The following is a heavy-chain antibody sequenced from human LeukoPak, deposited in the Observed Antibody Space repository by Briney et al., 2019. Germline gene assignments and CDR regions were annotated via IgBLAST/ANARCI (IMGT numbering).Heavy chain of an antibody. CDR1: GGSISSGGYS. CDR2: IYHSGST. CDR3: ARIKQPNWYFDL. Sequence: PSETLSLTCAVSGGSISSGGYSWSWIRQPPGKGLEWIGYIYHSGSTYYNPSLKSRVTISVDRSKNQFSLKLSSVTAADTAVYYCARIKQPNWYFDLWGRGTLVTVSS. D-gene: IGHD5-18*01. J-gene: IGHJ2*01. V-gene: IGHV4-30-2*01.